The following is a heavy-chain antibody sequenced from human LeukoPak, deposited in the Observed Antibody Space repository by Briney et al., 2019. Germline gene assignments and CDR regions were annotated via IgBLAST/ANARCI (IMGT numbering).Heavy chain of an antibody. J-gene: IGHJ4*02. CDR3: AHRHCSSTSCYYFDY. Sequence: SGPTLVKPTQTLTLTCTFSGFSLSTSGVGVGWIRQPSGKALEWLALIYWDDDKRYSPSLKSRLTITKDTSKNQVVLTMTNMDPVDTATYYCAHRHCSSTSCYYFDYWGQGTLVTVSS. CDR2: IYWDDDK. V-gene: IGHV2-5*02. D-gene: IGHD2-2*01. CDR1: GFSLSTSGVG.